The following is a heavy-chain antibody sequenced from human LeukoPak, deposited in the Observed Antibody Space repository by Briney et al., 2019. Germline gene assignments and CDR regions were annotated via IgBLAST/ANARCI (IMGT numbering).Heavy chain of an antibody. D-gene: IGHD3-10*01. V-gene: IGHV4-39*07. J-gene: IGHJ4*02. Sequence: SETLSLTCTVSGGSISSSSYYWGWIRQPPGKGLEWIGSIYYSGSTYYNPSLKSRVTISVDTSKNQFSLKLSSVTAADTAVYYCARVYYGSGSYYPIDYWGQGTLVIVSS. CDR3: ARVYYGSGSYYPIDY. CDR1: GGSISSSSYY. CDR2: IYYSGST.